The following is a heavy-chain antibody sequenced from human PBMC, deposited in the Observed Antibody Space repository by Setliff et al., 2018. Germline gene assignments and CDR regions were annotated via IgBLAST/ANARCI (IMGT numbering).Heavy chain of an antibody. J-gene: IGHJ6*02. CDR2: IYHSGST. CDR1: GYSISRGNYY. D-gene: IGHD2-8*02. CDR3: ARVGCAGVLCYNHGYYYALDV. V-gene: IGHV4-30-4*08. Sequence: SETLSLTCTVSGYSISRGNYYWSWIRQPPGKGLEWIGYIYHSGSTFYNPSLKSRVTISVDTSKNQVSLKLNSVTAADTAVYYCARVGCAGVLCYNHGYYYALDVWVQGTTVTVSS.